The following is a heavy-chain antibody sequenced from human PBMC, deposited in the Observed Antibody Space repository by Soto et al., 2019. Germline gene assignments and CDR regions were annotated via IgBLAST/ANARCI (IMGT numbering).Heavy chain of an antibody. J-gene: IGHJ4*02. V-gene: IGHV5-51*01. CDR1: GYSFTSYW. CDR3: TRGFRITFGGVARAPFDY. D-gene: IGHD3-16*01. Sequence: PGESLKISCKGSGYSFTSYWIGWVRQMPGKGLEKKEIIYPGDSDTRYSPSFQGQDTISADKSISTAYLQWSSLKTEETAVYYCTRGFRITFGGVARAPFDYWGQGTLVTVS. CDR2: IYPGDSDT.